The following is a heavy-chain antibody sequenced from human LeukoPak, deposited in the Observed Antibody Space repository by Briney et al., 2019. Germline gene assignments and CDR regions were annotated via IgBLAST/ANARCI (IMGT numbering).Heavy chain of an antibody. CDR3: ARAAIGTGDFDS. D-gene: IGHD2-8*02. CDR1: GVSISRYY. J-gene: IGHJ4*02. V-gene: IGHV4-4*07. CDR2: IYTSHAT. Sequence: SETLSPTCTVSGVSISRYYWSWIRQPAGKGLEWIGRIYTSHATNYNPSLESRLTMSVDTSKNHFSLRLRSVTAADTAMYYCARAAIGTGDFDSWGQGTLVTVSS.